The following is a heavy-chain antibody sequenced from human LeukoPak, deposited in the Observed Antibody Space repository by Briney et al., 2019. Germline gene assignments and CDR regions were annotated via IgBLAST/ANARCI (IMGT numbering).Heavy chain of an antibody. D-gene: IGHD2-2*01. CDR1: GYTFTSYG. CDR2: ISAYNGNT. J-gene: IGHJ6*02. Sequence: ASVKVSCKASGYTFTSYGISWVRQAPGQGLEWMGWISAYNGNTNYAQKLQGRVTMTTDTSTSTAYMELRSLRSDDTAVYYCASPTDIVVVPAARYYYYYGMDVWGQGTTVTVSS. V-gene: IGHV1-18*01. CDR3: ASPTDIVVVPAARYYYYYGMDV.